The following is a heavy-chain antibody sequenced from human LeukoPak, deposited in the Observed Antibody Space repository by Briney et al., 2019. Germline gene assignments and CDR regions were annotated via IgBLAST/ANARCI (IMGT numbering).Heavy chain of an antibody. CDR1: GFAFSNYG. J-gene: IGHJ4*02. V-gene: IGHV3-30*02. CDR3: AKDPLGFCTRATCRYLDS. Sequence: GGSLRLSCAASGFAFSNYGMHWVRQAPGKGLEWVAFIWYDGSNRYYADSVKGRFTISRDNSENTLFLQMSSLRTEDTAVYYCAKDPLGFCTRATCRYLDSWGQGTLVTVSS. CDR2: IWYDGSNR. D-gene: IGHD2-8*01.